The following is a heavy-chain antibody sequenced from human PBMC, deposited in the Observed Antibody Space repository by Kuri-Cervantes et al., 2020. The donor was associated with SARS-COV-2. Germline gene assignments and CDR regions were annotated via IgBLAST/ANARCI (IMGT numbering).Heavy chain of an antibody. CDR3: AKDQHGIVVVVAAIDY. V-gene: IGHV3-30-3*01. J-gene: IGHJ4*02. CDR1: GFTFSSYV. D-gene: IGHD2-15*01. CDR2: ISYDGSKK. Sequence: GGSLRLSCAASGFTFSSYVMHWVRQAPGKGLEWVAVISYDGSKKYYADSVKGRFTISRDNSKNTLYLQMNSLRAEDTAVYYCAKDQHGIVVVVAAIDYWGQGTLVTVSS.